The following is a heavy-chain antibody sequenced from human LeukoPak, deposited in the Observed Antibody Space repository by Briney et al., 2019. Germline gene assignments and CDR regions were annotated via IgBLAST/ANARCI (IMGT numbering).Heavy chain of an antibody. D-gene: IGHD3-22*01. J-gene: IGHJ4*02. CDR3: ARDFRYHDSSGYYSFDY. Sequence: GGSLRLSCAASGFTFSSYSMNWVRQAPGKGLEWVSYISSSSTPIYYADSVKGRFTISRDNAKNSLFLQMNSLRDEDTAVYYCARDFRYHDSSGYYSFDYWGQGTLVTVSS. CDR2: ISSSSTPI. CDR1: GFTFSSYS. V-gene: IGHV3-48*02.